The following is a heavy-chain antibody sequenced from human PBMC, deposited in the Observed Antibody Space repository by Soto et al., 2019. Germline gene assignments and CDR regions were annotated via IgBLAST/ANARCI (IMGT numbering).Heavy chain of an antibody. Sequence: QLQLQESGPGLVKPSETLSLTCTVSGDSISSYYWSWIRQPPGKGLEWIGYISYTGSTIYNPSLESRATISLATSKNQVSLSLSSVTVADTAMYYCASVGELPVWFDPWGRGTLVTVSS. CDR3: ASVGELPVWFDP. J-gene: IGHJ5*02. D-gene: IGHD3-10*01. CDR2: ISYTGST. CDR1: GDSISSYY. V-gene: IGHV4-59*13.